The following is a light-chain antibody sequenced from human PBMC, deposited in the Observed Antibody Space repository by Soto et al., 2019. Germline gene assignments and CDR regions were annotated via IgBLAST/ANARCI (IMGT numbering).Light chain of an antibody. CDR3: SSYGGSNNYV. CDR1: SSDVGDYDY. J-gene: IGLJ1*01. CDR2: EVT. V-gene: IGLV2-8*01. Sequence: QSVLSQPPSASGSPGQSVTISCTATSSDVGDYDYVSWYQQHPGKAPKLMIYEVTKRPSGVPDRFSGSKSGYTASLTVSGIRAEDEADYYCSSYGGSNNYVFGTGTKLTVL.